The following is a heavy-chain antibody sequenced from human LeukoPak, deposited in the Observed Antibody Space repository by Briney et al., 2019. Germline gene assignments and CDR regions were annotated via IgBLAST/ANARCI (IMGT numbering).Heavy chain of an antibody. CDR2: IKSRTDGGTT. CDR3: TTVGSRWYVYWFDP. V-gene: IGHV3-15*01. J-gene: IGHJ5*02. Sequence: GGSLRLSCAASGFTFSHAWMSWVRQAPGKGLEWVGHIKSRTDGGTTDYAAPVKGRFTISRDDSKNTLYLQMNNLQSGDTAVYYCTTVGSRWYVYWFDPWGQGTLVTVSS. D-gene: IGHD6-13*01. CDR1: GFTFSHAW.